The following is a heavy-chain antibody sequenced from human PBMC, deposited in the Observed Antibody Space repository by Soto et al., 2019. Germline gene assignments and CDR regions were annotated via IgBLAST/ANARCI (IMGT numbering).Heavy chain of an antibody. CDR3: AVSMTTVTPSGMDV. J-gene: IGHJ6*02. D-gene: IGHD4-4*01. CDR1: GGTFSSYA. V-gene: IGHV1-69*13. Sequence: GASVKVSCKASGGTFSSYAISWVRQAPGQGLEWMGGIIPIFGTANYAQKFQGRVTITVDESTSTAYMELSSLRSEDTAVYYCAVSMTTVTPSGMDVWGQGTTVTVS. CDR2: IIPIFGTA.